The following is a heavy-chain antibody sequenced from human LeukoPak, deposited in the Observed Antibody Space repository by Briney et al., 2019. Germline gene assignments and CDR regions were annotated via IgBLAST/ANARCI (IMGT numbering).Heavy chain of an antibody. CDR1: GFIFDDYT. D-gene: IGHD2/OR15-2a*01. CDR2: ISGNSGST. J-gene: IGHJ4*02. Sequence: PGGSLSLSCAASGFIFDDYTMHWVRQAPGKGLEWVSGISGNSGSTGYADAVKGRFTMSRDNAKNSLYLQMKSLRPEDTALYYCARVGLSSPGPGFDYWGQGTLVTVSS. V-gene: IGHV3-9*01. CDR3: ARVGLSSPGPGFDY.